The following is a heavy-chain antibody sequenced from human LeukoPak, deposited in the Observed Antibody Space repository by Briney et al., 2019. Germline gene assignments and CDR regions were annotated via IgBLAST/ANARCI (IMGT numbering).Heavy chain of an antibody. CDR3: VKDHNYDSSGYYPRFDY. CDR1: GFTFSSYW. V-gene: IGHV3-7*03. Sequence: GGSLRLSCAASGFTFSSYWMSWVRQAPGKGLEWVANIKQDGSEKYYVDSVKGRFTISRDNAKNSLYLQMNSLRAEDTAVYYCVKDHNYDSSGYYPRFDYWGQGTLVTVSS. J-gene: IGHJ4*02. CDR2: IKQDGSEK. D-gene: IGHD3-22*01.